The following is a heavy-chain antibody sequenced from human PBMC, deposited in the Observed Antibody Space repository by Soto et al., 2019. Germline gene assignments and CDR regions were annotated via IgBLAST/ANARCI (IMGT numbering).Heavy chain of an antibody. Sequence: EVQLVESGGGLVQPGGSLRLSCAASGFTFSTYWMQWVRQAPGKGLVWVSRIKSDGSTTSYADSVRGRLTISRDNAKNTLNLQMNSLTAEDTAVYYCARERGRAWFDPWGQGTLVTVSS. CDR3: ARERGRAWFDP. V-gene: IGHV3-74*01. J-gene: IGHJ5*02. CDR2: IKSDGSTT. CDR1: GFTFSTYW.